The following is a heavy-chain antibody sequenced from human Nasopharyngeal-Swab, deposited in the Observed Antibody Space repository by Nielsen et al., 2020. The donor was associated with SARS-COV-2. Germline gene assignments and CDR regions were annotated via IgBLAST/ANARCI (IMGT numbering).Heavy chain of an antibody. CDR1: GLPFWTYA. J-gene: IGHJ3*01. V-gene: IGHV3-23*01. CDR3: AKDDFCPACAFDV. Sequence: GGPLRPSGAPPGLPFWTYAMTWVRQAPGGGLEWVSTVSKNDGSLTFYADSVKGRFTISRDTSKNTVSLQMNSLRAEDTAVYYCAKDDFCPACAFDVWGQGTIVTVSS. CDR2: VSKNDGSLT. D-gene: IGHD2-21*02.